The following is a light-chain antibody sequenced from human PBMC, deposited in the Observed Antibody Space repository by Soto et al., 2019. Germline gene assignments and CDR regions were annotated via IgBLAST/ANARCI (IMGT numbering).Light chain of an antibody. CDR3: QQRSNWPFT. CDR2: DAS. Sequence: EVVVTQSPATLSLSPGERATLSCRASQSVSRYLAWYHQKPGQAPRLLIYDASNRATGIPARFSGSGSGTDFTLTVSSLEPEDFAVYYCQQRSNWPFTFGQGTRLEI. J-gene: IGKJ5*01. CDR1: QSVSRY. V-gene: IGKV3-11*01.